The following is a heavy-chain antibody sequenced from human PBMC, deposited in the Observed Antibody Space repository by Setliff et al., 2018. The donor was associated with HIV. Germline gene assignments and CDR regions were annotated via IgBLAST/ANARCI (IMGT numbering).Heavy chain of an antibody. CDR1: GFPFSTYW. V-gene: IGHV3-7*01. CDR2: IRQDGGQK. CDR3: ARVVGSNLFQYYFYMDV. D-gene: IGHD4-4*01. Sequence: GGSLRLSCAASGFPFSTYWMSWVRQAPGKGLEWVANIRQDGGQKYYVDSVKGRFTVSRDNAKSSLYLQMNSLRAEDTAVYYCARVVGSNLFQYYFYMDVWGKGTTVTVS. J-gene: IGHJ6*03.